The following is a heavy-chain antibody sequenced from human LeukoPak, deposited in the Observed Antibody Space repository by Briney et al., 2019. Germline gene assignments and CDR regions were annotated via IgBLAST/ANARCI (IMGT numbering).Heavy chain of an antibody. CDR3: ASLTSGSSGWRTSRDY. D-gene: IGHD6-19*01. Sequence: SETLSLTCAVYGGSFSGYYWSWIRQPPGKGLEWIGEINHSGSTNYNPSLKSRVTISVDTSKNQFSLKLSSVTAADTAVYYCASLTSGSSGWRTSRDYWGQGTLVTVPS. CDR2: INHSGST. J-gene: IGHJ4*02. V-gene: IGHV4-34*01. CDR1: GGSFSGYY.